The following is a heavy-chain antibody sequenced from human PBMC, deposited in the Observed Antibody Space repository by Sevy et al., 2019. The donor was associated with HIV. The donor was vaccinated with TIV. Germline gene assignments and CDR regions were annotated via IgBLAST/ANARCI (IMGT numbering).Heavy chain of an antibody. V-gene: IGHV3-15*01. CDR2: IKSKTDGGTT. J-gene: IGHJ4*02. CDR1: GFTFSNAW. Sequence: GGSPRLSCAASGFTFSNAWMSWVRQAPGKGLEWVGRIKSKTDGGTTDYAAPVKGRFTISRDDTKNTLYLQMNSLKTEDTAVYYCTTVLGYCTNGVCSQSHYWGQGTLVTVSS. D-gene: IGHD2-8*01. CDR3: TTVLGYCTNGVCSQSHY.